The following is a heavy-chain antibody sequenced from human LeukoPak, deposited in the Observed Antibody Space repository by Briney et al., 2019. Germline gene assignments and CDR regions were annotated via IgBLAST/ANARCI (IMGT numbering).Heavy chain of an antibody. J-gene: IGHJ4*02. V-gene: IGHV3-48*04. CDR2: ISSSGTI. Sequence: GGSLRLSCAASGFTFSSYGMHWVRQAPGKGLEWVSYISSSGTIYYADSVKGRFTISRDNAKNSLYLQMNSLRAEDTAVYYCARVDYGDYAGEDYWGQGTLVTVSS. CDR1: GFTFSSYG. CDR3: ARVDYGDYAGEDY. D-gene: IGHD4-17*01.